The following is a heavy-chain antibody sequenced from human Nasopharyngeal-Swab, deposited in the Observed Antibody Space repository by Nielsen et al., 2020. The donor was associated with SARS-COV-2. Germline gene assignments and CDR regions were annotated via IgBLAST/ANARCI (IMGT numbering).Heavy chain of an antibody. CDR2: IYSGGST. CDR1: GFTVSSNY. CDR3: ARNPHRNYYYMDV. Sequence: GESLKISCAASGFTVSSNYMSWVRQAPGKWLEWVSVIYSGGSTYYADSVKGRFTISRDNSKNTLYLQMNSLRAEDTAVYYCARNPHRNYYYMDVWGKGTTVTVSS. J-gene: IGHJ6*03. V-gene: IGHV3-53*01.